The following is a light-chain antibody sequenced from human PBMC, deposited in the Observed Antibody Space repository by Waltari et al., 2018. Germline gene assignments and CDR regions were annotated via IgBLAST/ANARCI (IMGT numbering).Light chain of an antibody. J-gene: IGLJ2*01. V-gene: IGLV2-14*03. Sequence: QSALTQPASVSGSPGQSLTISCTGARSDIGAFNDVSWYQQHPDKPPKVIIYDVNSRPAVVSSRFSGSKSGDTASLTISGLQAEYEAHYYCSSYTTFGTVLFGGGT. CDR2: DVN. CDR3: SSYTTFGTVL. CDR1: RSDIGAFND.